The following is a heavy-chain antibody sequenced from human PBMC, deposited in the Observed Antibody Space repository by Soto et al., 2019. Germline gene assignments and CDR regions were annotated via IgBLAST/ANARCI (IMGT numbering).Heavy chain of an antibody. CDR3: ARDNRYCSSTSCYTRYDSSGYYDLPRDNFDY. CDR1: GGSFSGYY. Sequence: SETLSLTRAVYGGSFSGYYCSWIRQPPGKGLEWIGGINHSGSTNYYPSLKRRVSISVDTSKNQFALKLSSVTAAETAVYYCARDNRYCSSTSCYTRYDSSGYYDLPRDNFDYWGQGTLVTVS. J-gene: IGHJ4*02. CDR2: INHSGST. D-gene: IGHD2-2*02. V-gene: IGHV4-34*01.